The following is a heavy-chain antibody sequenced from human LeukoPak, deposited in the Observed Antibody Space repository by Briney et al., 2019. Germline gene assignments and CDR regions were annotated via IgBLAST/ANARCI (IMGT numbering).Heavy chain of an antibody. Sequence: PSETLSLTCTVPGGSISSSSYYWSWIRQPAGKGLEWIGRIYTSGSTNYNPSLKSRVTISVDTSKNQFSLKLSSVTAADTAVYYCARDGGPGGPFDYWGQGTLVTVSS. J-gene: IGHJ4*02. CDR2: IYTSGST. CDR3: ARDGGPGGPFDY. V-gene: IGHV4-61*02. CDR1: GGSISSSSYY. D-gene: IGHD3-16*01.